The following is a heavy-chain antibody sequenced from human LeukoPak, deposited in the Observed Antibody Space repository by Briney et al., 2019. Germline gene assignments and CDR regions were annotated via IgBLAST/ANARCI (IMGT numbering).Heavy chain of an antibody. CDR2: TFYSGST. CDR1: GDSISSSSYY. D-gene: IGHD3-10*01. J-gene: IGHJ4*02. CDR3: ARHLPGVQFDY. Sequence: KPSETLSLTCTVSGDSISSSSYYWEWIRQPPGKGLEWIGSTFYSGSTYYNPSLKSRVTISVDTSKNQFSLQLNSVTPEDTAVYYCARHLPGVQFDYWGQGTLVTVSS. V-gene: IGHV4-39*07.